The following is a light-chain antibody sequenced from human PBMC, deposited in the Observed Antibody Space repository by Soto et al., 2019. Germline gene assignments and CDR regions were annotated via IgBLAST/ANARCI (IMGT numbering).Light chain of an antibody. Sequence: DIQMTQSPSSLSASVGDRVTITCRASQGISNYVAWYQQKAGKVPKVLIYGASTLQSGVPSRFSGSGSGTDFALTISGLQPEDVATYYCQKYNKAPFTFGPGTKVDLK. V-gene: IGKV1-27*01. CDR1: QGISNY. CDR2: GAS. CDR3: QKYNKAPFT. J-gene: IGKJ3*01.